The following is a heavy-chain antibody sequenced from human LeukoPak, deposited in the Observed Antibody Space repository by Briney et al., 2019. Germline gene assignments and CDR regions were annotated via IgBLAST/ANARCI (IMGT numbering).Heavy chain of an antibody. V-gene: IGHV3-7*01. Sequence: GGSLRLSCAASGFTFSSYWMSWVRQAPGKGLEWVANIKQDGSEKYYVDSVKGRFTISRDNAKNSLYLQMNSLRAEETAVYYCARDESRWQPGAPFDYWGQGTLVTVSS. D-gene: IGHD4-23*01. CDR3: ARDESRWQPGAPFDY. CDR2: IKQDGSEK. J-gene: IGHJ4*02. CDR1: GFTFSSYW.